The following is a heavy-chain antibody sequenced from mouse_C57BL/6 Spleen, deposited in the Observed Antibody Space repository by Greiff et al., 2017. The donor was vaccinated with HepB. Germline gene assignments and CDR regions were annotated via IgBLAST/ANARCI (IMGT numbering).Heavy chain of an antibody. CDR1: GYAFSSSW. D-gene: IGHD2-4*01. CDR2: IYPGDGDT. CDR3: ARLYDYEYDDWFAY. V-gene: IGHV1-82*01. J-gene: IGHJ3*01. Sequence: VQLQESGPELVKPGASVKISCKASGYAFSSSWMNWVKQRPGKGLEWIGRIYPGDGDTNYNGKFKGKATLTADKSSSTAYMQLSSLTSEDSAVYFCARLYDYEYDDWFAYWGQGTLVTVSA.